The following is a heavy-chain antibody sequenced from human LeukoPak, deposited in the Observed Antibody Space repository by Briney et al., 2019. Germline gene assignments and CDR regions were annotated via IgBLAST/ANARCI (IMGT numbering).Heavy chain of an antibody. D-gene: IGHD2-2*01. CDR2: ISISGDST. CDR3: TKGSVTHQLVFTS. V-gene: IGHV3-23*01. Sequence: GGSLRLSCAASGSTFSNYAMSWVRQAPGKGLEWVSAISISGDSTYYAGSVRGRFTISRDNSKNTLYLQMNDLRAEDTALYYCTKGSVTHQLVFTSWGQGTLVTVSS. J-gene: IGHJ5*02. CDR1: GSTFSNYA.